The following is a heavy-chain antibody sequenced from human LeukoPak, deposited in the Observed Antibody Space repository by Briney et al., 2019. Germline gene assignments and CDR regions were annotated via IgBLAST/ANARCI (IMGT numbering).Heavy chain of an antibody. D-gene: IGHD4/OR15-4a*01. J-gene: IGHJ4*02. V-gene: IGHV3-11*04. Sequence: GGSLRLSCAASGFTFSDHYMSWIRQAPGKGLERVSYIGDSGTPIYYADSVKGRFTVSRDYAKNSLFLQMDSLRAEDTAVYYCARDRRPSVYGGLDNWGQGTLVTVSS. CDR2: IGDSGTPI. CDR3: ARDRRPSVYGGLDN. CDR1: GFTFSDHY.